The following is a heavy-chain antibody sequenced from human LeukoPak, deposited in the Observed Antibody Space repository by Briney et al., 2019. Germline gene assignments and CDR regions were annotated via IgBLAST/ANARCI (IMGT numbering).Heavy chain of an antibody. CDR2: INTDGSST. V-gene: IGHV3-74*01. J-gene: IGHJ5*02. Sequence: GGSLRLSCAASGFTFSSYWMHWVRQAPGKGLVWVSRINTDGSSTSYADSVKGRFTISRDNAKNTLYLQMNSLRAEDTAVYYCARDGLGGSWFNWFDPWGQGTLVTVSS. CDR1: GFTFSSYW. D-gene: IGHD6-13*01. CDR3: ARDGLGGSWFNWFDP.